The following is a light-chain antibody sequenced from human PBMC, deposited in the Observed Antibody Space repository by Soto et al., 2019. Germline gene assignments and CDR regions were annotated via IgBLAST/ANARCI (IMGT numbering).Light chain of an antibody. J-gene: IGKJ1*01. CDR3: QQYNTFPWT. CDR1: QSISDW. CDR2: DAS. Sequence: DIQMTQSPSTLSASVGDRVTFTCRASQSISDWLAWYQQKPRKDLMLLLYDASILESGVPSMFSGSGSGTEFTLTISSSQPVDFAIYYCQQYNTFPWTFGQGTKVDIK. V-gene: IGKV1-5*01.